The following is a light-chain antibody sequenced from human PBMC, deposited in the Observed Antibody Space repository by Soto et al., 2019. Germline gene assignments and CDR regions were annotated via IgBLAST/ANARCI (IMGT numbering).Light chain of an antibody. Sequence: DIQMTQSPSSLSASIGYRVTITWRAGQTIGSHLNWYQQKPGKAPNXLILAASNLQSGVPSRFSGSGSGTDFTLTINSLQPEDFASYYCQQTYTGANFGQGTRLEIK. J-gene: IGKJ5*01. CDR1: QTIGSH. CDR3: QQTYTGAN. CDR2: AAS. V-gene: IGKV1-39*01.